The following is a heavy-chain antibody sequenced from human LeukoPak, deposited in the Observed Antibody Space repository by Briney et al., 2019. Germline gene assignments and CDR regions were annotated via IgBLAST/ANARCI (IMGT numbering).Heavy chain of an antibody. V-gene: IGHV5-51*01. J-gene: IGHJ3*02. CDR2: IYPGDSDT. CDR1: GYSFTSYW. Sequence: GESLKVSCKGSGYSFTSYWIGWVRQMPGKGLKLMEIIYPGDSDTRYSPSFQGQVTISADKSISTAYLQWSSLKASDTAMYYCARGRWLQFGYDVFDIWGQGTMVTVSS. D-gene: IGHD5-24*01. CDR3: ARGRWLQFGYDVFDI.